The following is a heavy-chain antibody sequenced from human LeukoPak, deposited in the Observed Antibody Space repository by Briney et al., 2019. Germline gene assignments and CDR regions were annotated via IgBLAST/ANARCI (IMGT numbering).Heavy chain of an antibody. V-gene: IGHV3-21*01. CDR1: GGSFSGYY. Sequence: ETLSLTCAVYGGSFSGYYWSWIRQPPGKGLEWVSSISSSSSYIYYADSVKGRFTISRDNAKNSLYLQMNSLRAEDTAVYYCARATLWFGEFDVDYWGQGTLVTVSS. CDR3: ARATLWFGEFDVDY. D-gene: IGHD3-10*01. J-gene: IGHJ4*02. CDR2: ISSSSSYI.